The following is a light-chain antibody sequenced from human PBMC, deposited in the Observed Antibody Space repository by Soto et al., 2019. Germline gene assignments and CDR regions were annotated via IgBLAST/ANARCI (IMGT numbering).Light chain of an antibody. Sequence: EIVLTQSPGTLSLSPGERANISCRASQSFSSSYLTWYQQKPGQPPRLLIYGASSRATGIPDRFSGSGSGTDFTLTISRLEPEDFAVYFCQQYSDLPMTFGQGTRLE. V-gene: IGKV3-20*01. CDR3: QQYSDLPMT. J-gene: IGKJ5*01. CDR1: QSFSSSY. CDR2: GAS.